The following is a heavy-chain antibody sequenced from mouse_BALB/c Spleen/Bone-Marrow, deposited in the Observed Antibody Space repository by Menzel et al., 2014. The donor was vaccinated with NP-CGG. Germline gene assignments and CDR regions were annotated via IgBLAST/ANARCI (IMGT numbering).Heavy chain of an antibody. CDR1: GYTFTTYP. V-gene: IGHV1-47*01. D-gene: IGHD3-3*01. CDR3: TRKGPRNAMDY. Sequence: QVQLQQSGAEVVKPGASVKMSCKALGYTFTTYPIEWMKQNHGKSLEWIGNFHPFNDDTKYNEKFKDKAKLTVEKSSSTVYLEVSRLTSDLSAIYYCTRKGPRNAMDYWGQGTSVTVSS. J-gene: IGHJ4*01. CDR2: FHPFNDDT.